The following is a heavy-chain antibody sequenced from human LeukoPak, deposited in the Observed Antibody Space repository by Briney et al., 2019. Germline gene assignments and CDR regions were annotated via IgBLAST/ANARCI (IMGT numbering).Heavy chain of an antibody. Sequence: GGSLRLSCAASGFTFSGSAMHWVRQASGKGLEWVGRIRSKANSYATAYAASVKGRFTISRDDSKNTAYLQMNSLETEDTAVYYCTRHEDYYYYYMDVWGKGTTVTVSS. CDR3: TRHEDYYYYYMDV. CDR2: IRSKANSYAT. J-gene: IGHJ6*03. CDR1: GFTFSGSA. V-gene: IGHV3-73*01.